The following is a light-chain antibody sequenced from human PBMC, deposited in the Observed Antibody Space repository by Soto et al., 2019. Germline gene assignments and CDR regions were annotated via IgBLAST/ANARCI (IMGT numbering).Light chain of an antibody. Sequence: DIQMTQSPSTLSASVGDRVTITCRASQNISSWLAWYQQRPGKAPKVLIYKASTLEIGVPSRFNGSGSGTEFALTISSLQPDDFATYYCQHYSTYSYPFGQGTKLEIK. V-gene: IGKV1-5*03. CDR3: QHYSTYSYP. J-gene: IGKJ2*01. CDR2: KAS. CDR1: QNISSW.